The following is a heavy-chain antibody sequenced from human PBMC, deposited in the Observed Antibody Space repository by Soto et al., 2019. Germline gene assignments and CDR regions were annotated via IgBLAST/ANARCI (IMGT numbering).Heavy chain of an antibody. J-gene: IGHJ4*02. CDR3: EKRAAAGMFDS. CDR2: ISGGGDST. CDR1: GFTFSSHA. Sequence: LRLSCAASGFTFSSHAMSWVRQAPGKGLEWVSHISGGGDSTYYADSVKGRFTVSRDNSKNTLYLQMNSLRAEDTAVYYCEKRAAAGMFDSWGQGSLVTVSS. D-gene: IGHD6-13*01. V-gene: IGHV3-23*01.